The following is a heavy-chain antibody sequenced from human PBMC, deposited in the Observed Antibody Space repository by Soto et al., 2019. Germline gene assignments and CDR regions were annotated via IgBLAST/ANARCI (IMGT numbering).Heavy chain of an antibody. V-gene: IGHV1-3*05. CDR3: ARGSGPMIEWH. J-gene: IGHJ4*02. CDR2: INAGNGNT. Sequence: QVQLVQSGAEEKKPGASVKVSCKASGYTFTSYAMHWVRQAPGQRLEWMGWINAGNGNTKYSQKFQGSVTITRDTSASTAYMELSSRRSEDTAVYYCARGSGPMIEWHWGQGTLVTVSS. D-gene: IGHD3-22*01. CDR1: GYTFTSYA.